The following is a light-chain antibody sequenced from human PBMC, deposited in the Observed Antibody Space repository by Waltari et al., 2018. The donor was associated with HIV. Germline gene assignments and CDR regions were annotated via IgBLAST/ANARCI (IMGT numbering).Light chain of an antibody. CDR1: SSDVGGSHP. CDR3: SSYAGSNNLV. Sequence: QSALTHPPSASGSRGQSVTLSCTGTSSDVGGSHPVSWYHQHPGKAPKLMIYEVSKRPSGVPDRFSGSKSGNTASLTVSGLQAEDEADYYCSSYAGSNNLVFGGGTKLTVL. V-gene: IGLV2-8*01. CDR2: EVS. J-gene: IGLJ2*01.